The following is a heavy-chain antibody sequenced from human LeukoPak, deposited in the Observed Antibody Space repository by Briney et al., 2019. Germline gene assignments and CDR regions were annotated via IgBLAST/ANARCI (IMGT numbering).Heavy chain of an antibody. V-gene: IGHV3-7*05. CDR1: GFTFSSHW. J-gene: IGHJ4*02. D-gene: IGHD3-10*01. CDR2: INQDGSEE. Sequence: GGSLRLSCAASGFTFSSHWMSWVRQAPGKGLEWVASINQDGSEEYSVDSVKGRFTISRDNAKNSLYLQMNSLRAEDTAVYYCARDHVVRGVVWDYWGQGTLVTVSS. CDR3: ARDHVVRGVVWDY.